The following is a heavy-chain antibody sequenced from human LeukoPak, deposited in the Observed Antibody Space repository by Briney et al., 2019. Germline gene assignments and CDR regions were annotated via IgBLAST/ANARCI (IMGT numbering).Heavy chain of an antibody. D-gene: IGHD3-9*01. V-gene: IGHV1-18*01. CDR1: SYTFSGYG. J-gene: IGHJ4*02. CDR2: ISAYNGNT. Sequence: ASVKVSCKTSSYTFSGYGISWVLQAPGQGLEWMGWISAYNGNTNYAQKLQGRVTMTTDTSTSTAYMELRSLRSDDTAVYYCARGGNFDSFYYFDYWVQGTLVTVSS. CDR3: ARGGNFDSFYYFDY.